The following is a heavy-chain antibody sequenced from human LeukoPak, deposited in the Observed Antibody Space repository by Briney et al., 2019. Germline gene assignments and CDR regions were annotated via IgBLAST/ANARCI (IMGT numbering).Heavy chain of an antibody. Sequence: GGSLRLSCAASGFTFSSYGMHWVRQAPGKGLEWVAVIWYDGSNKYYGDSVKGRFTISRDNSKKTLYLQMNSLRAEDTAVYYCARGRGWNDVWGQGTLVTVSS. CDR2: IWYDGSNK. CDR1: GFTFSSYG. D-gene: IGHD1-1*01. CDR3: ARGRGWNDV. J-gene: IGHJ4*02. V-gene: IGHV3-33*01.